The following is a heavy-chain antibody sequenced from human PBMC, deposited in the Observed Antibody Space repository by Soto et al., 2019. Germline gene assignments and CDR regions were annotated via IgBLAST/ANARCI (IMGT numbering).Heavy chain of an antibody. CDR3: ARVGVTAAADPFDY. D-gene: IGHD6-13*01. Sequence: SETLSLTCAVYGGSFSGYYWSWIRQPPGKGLEWIGEINHRGSTNYNPSLKSRVSLSVDKSKNQFSLKVNSVTAADTAVYYCARVGVTAAADPFDYWGQGTPVTVS. CDR2: INHRGST. J-gene: IGHJ4*02. CDR1: GGSFSGYY. V-gene: IGHV4-34*01.